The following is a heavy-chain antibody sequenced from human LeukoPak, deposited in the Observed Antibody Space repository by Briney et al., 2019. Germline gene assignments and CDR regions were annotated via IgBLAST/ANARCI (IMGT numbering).Heavy chain of an antibody. V-gene: IGHV3-11*04. CDR2: ISNSGNTV. CDR1: GFTFSDYY. CDR3: MRVSRYSSAL. Sequence: GGSLRLSCAASGFTFSDYYMSWIRQAPGKGLEWVSYISNSGNTVYYADSVKGRFTVSRDNAKKSLFLQMNSLRVEDTAVYFCMRVSRYSSALWGQEALVTVSS. J-gene: IGHJ1*01. D-gene: IGHD6-19*01.